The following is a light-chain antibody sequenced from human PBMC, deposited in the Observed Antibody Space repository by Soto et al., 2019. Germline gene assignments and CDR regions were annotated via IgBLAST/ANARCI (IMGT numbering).Light chain of an antibody. CDR2: DAS. V-gene: IGKV1-5*01. Sequence: DIQMTQSPSTLSASVGDRVTITCRASQSISNRLAWYQQKPGKAPKVLSYDASSLESGGPSRFSGSGSGTECILTISSLQPDDFASYCCQHYGGMWTFGQGTKVEMK. J-gene: IGKJ1*01. CDR1: QSISNR. CDR3: QHYGGMWT.